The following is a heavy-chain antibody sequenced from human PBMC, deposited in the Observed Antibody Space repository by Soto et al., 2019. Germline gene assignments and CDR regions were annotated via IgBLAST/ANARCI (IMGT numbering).Heavy chain of an antibody. Sequence: EVQLVESGGGLVQPGGSLRLSCAASGFTFTNYWMHWVRQVPGKGPEWGSRIKSDETTTDYADSVKGRFTISRDNAKKTVYLQMSSLRAEDTAVYYCARGLYLADGQDYWGQGMLVTVSP. V-gene: IGHV3-74*01. CDR1: GFTFTNYW. CDR3: ARGLYLADGQDY. CDR2: IKSDETTT. J-gene: IGHJ4*02.